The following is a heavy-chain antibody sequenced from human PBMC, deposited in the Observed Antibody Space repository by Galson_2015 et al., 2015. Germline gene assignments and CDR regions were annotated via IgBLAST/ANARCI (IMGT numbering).Heavy chain of an antibody. CDR3: TTALGDSSSWAY. CDR2: IKSKTDGGTT. J-gene: IGHJ4*02. V-gene: IGHV3-15*01. Sequence: SLRLSCAASGFTFRNAWMSWVRQAPGKGLEWVGRIKSKTDGGTTDYAAPVKGRFTISRDDSKNTLYLQMNSLKTKDTAVYYCTTALGDSSSWAYWGQGTLVTVSS. D-gene: IGHD6-13*01. CDR1: GFTFRNAW.